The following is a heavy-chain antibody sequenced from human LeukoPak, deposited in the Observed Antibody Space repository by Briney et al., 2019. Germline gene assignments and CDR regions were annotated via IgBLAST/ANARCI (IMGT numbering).Heavy chain of an antibody. Sequence: GGSLSLSCAASGFTFDDYAMHWVRQAPGKGLEWVSGISWNSGSIGYADSVKGRFTISRDNAKNSLYLQMNSLRAEDTALYYCAKDKRGAGSYSAMDVWGQGTTVTVSS. J-gene: IGHJ6*02. CDR1: GFTFDDYA. V-gene: IGHV3-9*01. CDR3: AKDKRGAGSYSAMDV. CDR2: ISWNSGSI. D-gene: IGHD3-10*01.